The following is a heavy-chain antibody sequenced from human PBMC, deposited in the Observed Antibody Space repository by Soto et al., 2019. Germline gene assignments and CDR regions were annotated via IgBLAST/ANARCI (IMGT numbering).Heavy chain of an antibody. Sequence: ASVKVPCKASGYTFTIYYMHWVRQAPGQGLEWMGIINPSGGSTSYAQKFQGRVTMTRDTSTSTVYMELSSLRAEDTAVYYCARDRGDYEGLVPYSFDHWGQGTLVTVSS. D-gene: IGHD4-17*01. CDR2: INPSGGST. CDR1: GYTFTIYY. J-gene: IGHJ4*02. V-gene: IGHV1-46*01. CDR3: ARDRGDYEGLVPYSFDH.